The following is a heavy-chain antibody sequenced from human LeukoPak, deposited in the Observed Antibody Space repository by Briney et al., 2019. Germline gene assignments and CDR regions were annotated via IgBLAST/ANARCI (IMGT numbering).Heavy chain of an antibody. CDR1: GGSISSGDYY. Sequence: SETLSLTCTVSGGSISSGDYYWSWIRQPPGKGLEWIGYIYYSGSTYYNPSLKSRVTISVDTSKNQFSLKLSSVTPEDTAVYYCARWTYDSSGQMFDPWGQGTLVTVSS. J-gene: IGHJ5*02. CDR3: ARWTYDSSGQMFDP. D-gene: IGHD3-22*01. CDR2: IYYSGST. V-gene: IGHV4-30-4*01.